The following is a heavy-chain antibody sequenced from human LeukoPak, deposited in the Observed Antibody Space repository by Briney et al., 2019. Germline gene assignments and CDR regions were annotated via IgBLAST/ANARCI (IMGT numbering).Heavy chain of an antibody. D-gene: IGHD3-10*01. J-gene: IGHJ4*02. V-gene: IGHV4-30-2*01. CDR2: IYHSGST. Sequence: SETLSLTCTVSGGSISSGGYYWSWIRQPPGKGLEWIGYIYHSGSTYYNPSLKSRVTISVDRSKNQFSLKLSSVTAADTAAYYCARAPPYYYGSGSYFDYWGQGTLVTVSS. CDR3: ARAPPYYYGSGSYFDY. CDR1: GGSISSGGYY.